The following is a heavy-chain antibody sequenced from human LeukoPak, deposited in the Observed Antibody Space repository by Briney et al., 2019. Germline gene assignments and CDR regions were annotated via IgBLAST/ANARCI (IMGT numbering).Heavy chain of an antibody. Sequence: GGSLRLSCAASGFTFSDYTMNWVRQAPGKGLEWVSTITGGGGATHYVDSVKGRFTISRDNSKNTLYLQMSSLRAEDTAVYYCVKGGYYDSSGTFDYWGQGTLVTVSS. J-gene: IGHJ4*02. CDR1: GFTFSDYT. V-gene: IGHV3-23*01. D-gene: IGHD3-22*01. CDR3: VKGGYYDSSGTFDY. CDR2: ITGGGGAT.